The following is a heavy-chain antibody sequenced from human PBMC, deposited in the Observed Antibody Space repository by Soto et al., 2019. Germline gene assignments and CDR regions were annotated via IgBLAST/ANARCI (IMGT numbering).Heavy chain of an antibody. V-gene: IGHV3-21*01. CDR1: GFTFSSYS. D-gene: IGHD6-19*01. CDR2: ISSSSSYI. J-gene: IGHJ3*02. Sequence: GGSLRLSCAASGFTFSSYSMNWVRQAPGKGLEWVSSISSSSSYIYYADSVKGRFTISRDNAKNSLYLQMNSLRAEDPAVYYCARARAVAGGGRDAFDIWGQGTMVTVSS. CDR3: ARARAVAGGGRDAFDI.